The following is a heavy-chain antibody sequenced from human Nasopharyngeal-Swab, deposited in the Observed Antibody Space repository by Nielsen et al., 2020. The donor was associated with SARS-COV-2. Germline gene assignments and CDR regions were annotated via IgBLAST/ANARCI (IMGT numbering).Heavy chain of an antibody. CDR3: ARMDAATDF. V-gene: IGHV4-59*08. CDR2: VYYTGGT. Sequence: SETLSLTCTVSGGSINDYYWNWIRQPPGKGLEWVGYVYYTGGTIYNPSLKSRVTISLDTSKKQFSLRLNSVTPADTAIYYCARMDAATDFWGQGTLVTVSS. CDR1: GGSINDYY. D-gene: IGHD2-15*01. J-gene: IGHJ4*02.